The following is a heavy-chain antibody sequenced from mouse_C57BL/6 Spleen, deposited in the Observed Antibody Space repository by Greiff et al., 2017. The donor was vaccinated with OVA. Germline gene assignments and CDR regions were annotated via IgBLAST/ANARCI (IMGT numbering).Heavy chain of an antibody. CDR1: GYTFTSYW. Sequence: QVQLKQPGAELVRPGSSVKLSCKASGYTFTSYWMHWVKQRPIQGLEWIGNIDPSDSETHYNQKFKDKATLTVDKSSSTAYMQLSSLTSEDSAVYYCARDSSGPYYYAMDDWGQGTSVTVSS. CDR2: IDPSDSET. J-gene: IGHJ4*01. D-gene: IGHD3-2*02. V-gene: IGHV1-52*01. CDR3: ARDSSGPYYYAMDD.